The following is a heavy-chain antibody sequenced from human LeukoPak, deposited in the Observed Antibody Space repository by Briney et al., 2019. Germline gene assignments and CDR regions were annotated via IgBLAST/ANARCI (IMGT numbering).Heavy chain of an antibody. CDR2: IKSDGSGI. CDR3: ALGGSGSKFGLDY. V-gene: IGHV3-7*03. J-gene: IGHJ4*02. Sequence: GGSLRLSCAVSGFPFSNSWMYWVRQAPGKGLEGVANIKSDGSGISYVDSVKGRFIISRDNARNSLYLQMNSLRAEDTAVYYCALGGSGSKFGLDYWGQGTLVTVSS. CDR1: GFPFSNSW. D-gene: IGHD3-10*01.